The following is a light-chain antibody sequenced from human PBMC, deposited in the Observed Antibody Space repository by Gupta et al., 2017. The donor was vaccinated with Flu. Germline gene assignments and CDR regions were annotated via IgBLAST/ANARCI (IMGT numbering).Light chain of an antibody. V-gene: IGLV1-44*01. Sequence: QSLLAHPPPPSPTPGQTVTISLAGSNTTVASYTVTWYHQVPGTSPNILIYVSDKRPSGGASRLAGSNSGTSAALAISGLQSEEEADYYCAAWEDSRIGHYVFGTGTKVTVL. J-gene: IGLJ1*01. CDR3: AAWEDSRIGHYV. CDR1: NTTVASYT. CDR2: VSD.